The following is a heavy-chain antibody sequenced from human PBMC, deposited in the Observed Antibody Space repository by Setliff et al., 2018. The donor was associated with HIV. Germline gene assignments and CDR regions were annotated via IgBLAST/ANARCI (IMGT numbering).Heavy chain of an antibody. CDR3: ARDRRDDYYLTAYFDS. J-gene: IGHJ4*02. CDR2: IHQSGTA. D-gene: IGHD1-26*01. Sequence: PSETLSLTCAVSGVSVNNDDDYWGWIRQPPGKGLEWIAIIHQSGTAHKRPSLKSRVTISIDTARNQFSLELTSVTATDTAVYYCARDRRDDYYLTAYFDSLGQGTVVTVSS. V-gene: IGHV4-39*02. CDR1: GVSVNNDDDY.